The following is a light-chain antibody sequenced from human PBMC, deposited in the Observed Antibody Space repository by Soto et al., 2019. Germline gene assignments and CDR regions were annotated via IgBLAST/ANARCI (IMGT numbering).Light chain of an antibody. Sequence: DIQMTQSPSTLSASVGDRVTMTCRASQNINNWLAWYQQKPGKAPKLLIYGASSLENGVPSRFSGSGFGTEFALTISSLQPADFASYYCQQYYSYSLGLTFGGGTRVEI. CDR2: GAS. V-gene: IGKV1-5*01. CDR1: QNINNW. CDR3: QQYYSYSLGLT. J-gene: IGKJ4*01.